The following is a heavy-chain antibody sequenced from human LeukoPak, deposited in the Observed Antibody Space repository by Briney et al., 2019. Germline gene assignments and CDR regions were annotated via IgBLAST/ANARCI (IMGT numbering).Heavy chain of an antibody. CDR2: IYSGGST. CDR1: GFTVSSNY. V-gene: IGHV3-53*01. D-gene: IGHD1-26*01. Sequence: GGSLRLSCAASGFTVSSNYMSWVRQAPGKGMEWVSVIYSGGSTYYADSVKGRFTISRDNSKNTLYLQMNSLRAEDTAVYYCARDFSGSYDYWGQGTLVTVSS. CDR3: ARDFSGSYDY. J-gene: IGHJ4*02.